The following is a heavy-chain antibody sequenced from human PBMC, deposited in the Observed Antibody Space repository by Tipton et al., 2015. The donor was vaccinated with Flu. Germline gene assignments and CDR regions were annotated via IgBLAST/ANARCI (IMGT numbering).Heavy chain of an antibody. J-gene: IGHJ2*01. CDR1: GGYISPDYF. CDR3: ARMEWTVTTPRYFDL. Sequence: LRLSCAVSGGYISPDYFWGWIRQPPGKGLEWIATIHRSGSTNYNPSLKSRVTISVDTSKNQFSLKLSSVTAADTAVYYCARMEWTVTTPRYFDLWGRGTLVTVSS. V-gene: IGHV4-38-2*01. D-gene: IGHD4-17*01. CDR2: IHRSGST.